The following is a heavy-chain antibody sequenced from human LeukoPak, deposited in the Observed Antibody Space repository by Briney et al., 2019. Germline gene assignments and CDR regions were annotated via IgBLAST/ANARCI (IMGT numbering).Heavy chain of an antibody. V-gene: IGHV1-18*04. Sequence: ASVKVSCKASGYTFTGYYMHWVRQAPGQGLEWMGWISAYNGNTNYAQKLQGRVTMTTDTSTSTAYMELRSLRSDDTAVYYCARDRRTTTPDYWGQGTLVTVSS. CDR1: GYTFTGYY. CDR2: ISAYNGNT. CDR3: ARDRRTTTPDY. D-gene: IGHD1-7*01. J-gene: IGHJ4*02.